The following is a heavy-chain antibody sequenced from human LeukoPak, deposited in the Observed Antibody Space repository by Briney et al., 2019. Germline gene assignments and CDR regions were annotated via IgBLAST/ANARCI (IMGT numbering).Heavy chain of an antibody. CDR1: GFTFSDSA. J-gene: IGHJ4*02. CDR2: ISGDGINT. Sequence: GGSLRLSCAASGFTFSDSAMIWVRQAPGKGLEWVSGISGDGINTYYADSVKARFTISRDNSKNTLYLQMNSLRAEDTAVYYCAKSLIPRPRSRPAAGYYFDYGGQGTLVTVYS. CDR3: AKSLIPRPRSRPAAGYYFDY. D-gene: IGHD3-10*01. V-gene: IGHV3-23*01.